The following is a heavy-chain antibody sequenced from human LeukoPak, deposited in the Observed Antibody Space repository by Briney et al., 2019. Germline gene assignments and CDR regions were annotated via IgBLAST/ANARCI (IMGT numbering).Heavy chain of an antibody. D-gene: IGHD3-22*01. CDR2: IIPIFGTA. V-gene: IGHV1-69*13. CDR3: ARDRGGVYDSSSAHFDY. J-gene: IGHJ4*02. CDR1: GGTFSSYA. Sequence: ASVKVSCKASGGTFSSYAISWVRQAPGQGLEWTGGIIPIFGTANYAQKFQGRVTITADESTSTAYMELSSLRSEDTAVYYCARDRGGVYDSSSAHFDYWGQGTLVTVSS.